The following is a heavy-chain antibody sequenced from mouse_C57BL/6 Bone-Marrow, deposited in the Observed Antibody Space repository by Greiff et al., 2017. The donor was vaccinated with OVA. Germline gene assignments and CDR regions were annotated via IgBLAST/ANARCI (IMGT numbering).Heavy chain of an antibody. CDR2: INPSNGGT. Sequence: QVQLKQSGTELVKPGASVKLSCKASGYTFTSYWMHWVKQRPGQGLEWIGNINPSNGGTNYNEKFKSKATLTVDKSSSTAYMQLSSLTSEDSAVYYCARKGDYYSNFYFDYWGQGTTLTVSS. J-gene: IGHJ2*01. CDR1: GYTFTSYW. D-gene: IGHD2-5*01. V-gene: IGHV1-53*01. CDR3: ARKGDYYSNFYFDY.